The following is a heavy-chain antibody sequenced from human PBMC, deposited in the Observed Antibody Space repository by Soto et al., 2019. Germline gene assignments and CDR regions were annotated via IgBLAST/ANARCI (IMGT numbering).Heavy chain of an antibody. Sequence: QVQLVESGGGVVQPGRSLRLSCAASGFTFSSYGMHWVRQAPGKGLEWVAVIWYDGSNKYYADSVKGRFTISRDNSKNTLYLQMNSLRAEDTAVYYCARNPNGGITFGGVKFHYYYYMDVWGKGTTVTVSS. V-gene: IGHV3-33*01. D-gene: IGHD3-16*01. J-gene: IGHJ6*03. CDR2: IWYDGSNK. CDR1: GFTFSSYG. CDR3: ARNPNGGITFGGVKFHYYYYMDV.